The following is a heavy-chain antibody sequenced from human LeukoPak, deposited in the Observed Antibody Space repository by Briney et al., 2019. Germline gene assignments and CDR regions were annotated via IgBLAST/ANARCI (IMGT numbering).Heavy chain of an antibody. D-gene: IGHD3-22*01. CDR2: ISSSSSYI. Sequence: PGGSLRLSCAASGFTFSSYSMNWVRQAPGKGLEWVSSISSSSSYIYYADSVKGRFTISGDNAKNSLYLQMNSLRAEDAAVYYCARGSADYYDSSGYYPDYWGQGTLVTVSS. J-gene: IGHJ4*02. CDR3: ARGSADYYDSSGYYPDY. V-gene: IGHV3-21*01. CDR1: GFTFSSYS.